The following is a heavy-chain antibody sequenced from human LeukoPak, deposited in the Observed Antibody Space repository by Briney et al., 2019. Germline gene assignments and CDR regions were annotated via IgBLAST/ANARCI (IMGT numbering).Heavy chain of an antibody. V-gene: IGHV4-59*08. CDR2: IYHSGNT. Sequence: KPSETLSLTCNVSGASMSSNYWSWIRQPPGEGLEWIGYIYHSGNTNYSPSLESRVTMSVDESKNQFSLRVHFVSAADTAVYYCARHFSGAAAPLPFDYWGQGTLVTVSS. J-gene: IGHJ4*02. D-gene: IGHD6-13*01. CDR1: GASMSSNY. CDR3: ARHFSGAAAPLPFDY.